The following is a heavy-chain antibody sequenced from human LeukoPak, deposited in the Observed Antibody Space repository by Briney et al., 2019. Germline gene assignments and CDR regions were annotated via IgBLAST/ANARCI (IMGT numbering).Heavy chain of an antibody. D-gene: IGHD4-23*01. CDR3: ARGYAGNSADYYFDY. CDR2: ISSSSNYI. V-gene: IGHV3-21*01. CDR1: GFTFSSYS. J-gene: IGHJ4*02. Sequence: PGGSLRLSCAASGFTFSSYSMNWVRQAPGKGLEWVSSISSSSNYIYYADSVKGQFTISRDNAKNSLYLQMNSLRAEDTAVYYCARGYAGNSADYYFDYWGQGTLVTVSS.